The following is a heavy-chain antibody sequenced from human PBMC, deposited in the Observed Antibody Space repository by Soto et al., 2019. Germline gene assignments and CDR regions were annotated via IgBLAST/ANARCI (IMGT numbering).Heavy chain of an antibody. CDR2: ISSSSSTI. CDR1: GFTFSSYS. CDR3: ARDSGYSYGPLDY. Sequence: GGSLRLSCAASGFTFSSYSTNWVRQAPGKGLEWVSYISSSSSTIYYADSVKGRFTISRDNAKNSLYLQMNSLRAEDTAVYYCARDSGYSYGPLDYWGQGTLVTVSS. J-gene: IGHJ4*02. D-gene: IGHD5-18*01. V-gene: IGHV3-48*01.